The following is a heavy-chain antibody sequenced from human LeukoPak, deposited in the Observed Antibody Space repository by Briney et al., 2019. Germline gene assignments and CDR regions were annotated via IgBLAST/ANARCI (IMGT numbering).Heavy chain of an antibody. CDR3: ARGTMTYCSSTSCSCDP. CDR1: GFTFSSYI. J-gene: IGHJ5*02. Sequence: GGPLSLSCAASGFTFSSYIMNWVRQAPRKGLEWVSSISRSSYIQYADSVKGRFTISRDNAKHSLYLQMNSLSAEDTAVYYCARGTMTYCSSTSCSCDPWGKGTLVTVSS. CDR2: ISRSSYI. V-gene: IGHV3-21*01. D-gene: IGHD2-2*01.